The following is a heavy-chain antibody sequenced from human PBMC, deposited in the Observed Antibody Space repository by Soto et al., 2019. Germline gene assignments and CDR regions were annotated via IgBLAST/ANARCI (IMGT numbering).Heavy chain of an antibody. D-gene: IGHD6-13*01. CDR3: ARATPRYSGSLYELLDF. CDR1: GGSISYYY. V-gene: IGHV4-59*01. J-gene: IGHJ4*02. CDR2: IYSSGST. Sequence: KTSETLSLTCNVSGGSISYYYWTWIRQPPGKGLEWVGHIYSSGSTKYNPSLQSRVSISSDMSTNQFSLTLTSVSAADTAIYFCARATPRYSGSLYELLDFCGEGTLVTVSS.